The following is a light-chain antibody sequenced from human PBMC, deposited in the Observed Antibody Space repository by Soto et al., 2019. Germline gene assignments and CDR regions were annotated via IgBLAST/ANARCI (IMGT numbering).Light chain of an antibody. Sequence: QSVLTQPPSVSGAPGQRVTISCTGGSSNIGAGYDVQWYQQLPGTAPRLLIYGNNNRPSGVPERFSGSNSGTSASLAISGLQAEDELDYYCQSYDTGLGGYVFGTGTKLNVL. J-gene: IGLJ1*01. CDR3: QSYDTGLGGYV. CDR2: GNN. V-gene: IGLV1-40*01. CDR1: SSNIGAGYD.